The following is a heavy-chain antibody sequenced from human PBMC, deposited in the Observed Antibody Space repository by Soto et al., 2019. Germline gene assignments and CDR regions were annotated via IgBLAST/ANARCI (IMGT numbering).Heavy chain of an antibody. Sequence: EVQLVVSGGGLVQPGGSLRLSCAASGFTFSSYWMSWVRQAPGKGLEWVANIKQDGSEKYYVDSVKGRFTISRDNAKNSLYLQMNSLRAEDTAVYYCARGRGCSTGCHNFDYWGQGTLFTVSS. J-gene: IGHJ4*02. CDR2: IKQDGSEK. CDR3: ARGRGCSTGCHNFDY. V-gene: IGHV3-7*01. D-gene: IGHD2-2*01. CDR1: GFTFSSYW.